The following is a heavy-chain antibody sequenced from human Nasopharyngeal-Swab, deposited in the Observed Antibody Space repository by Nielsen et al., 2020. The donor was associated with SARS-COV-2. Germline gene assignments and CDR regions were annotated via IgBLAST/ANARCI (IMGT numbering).Heavy chain of an antibody. Sequence: GGSLRLSCAASGLSFSEFWMYWVRQAPGKGLEWVASINKDGSEKYYGDSVRARFTTSRDNAENSLSLQMNSLRGEDTAVYYCARDRGYYAFDYWGQGTLVTVSS. CDR1: GLSFSEFW. V-gene: IGHV3-7*01. CDR2: INKDGSEK. J-gene: IGHJ4*02. D-gene: IGHD5-12*01. CDR3: ARDRGYYAFDY.